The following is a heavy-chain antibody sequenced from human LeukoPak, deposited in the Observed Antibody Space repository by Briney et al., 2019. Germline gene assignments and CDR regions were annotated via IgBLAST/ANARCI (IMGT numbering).Heavy chain of an antibody. CDR2: IYYSGST. V-gene: IGHV4-39*01. CDR1: GGSFSGYY. D-gene: IGHD3-3*01. J-gene: IGHJ4*02. CDR3: ARQRTSGSASNLRVAQIDS. Sequence: SETLSLTCAVYGGSFSGYYWGWIRQPPGKGLEWIGSIYYSGSTYYNPSLKSRATISVDTSKNQISLKVSSVTAADSALYFCARQRTSGSASNLRVAQIDSWGQGTLVTVSS.